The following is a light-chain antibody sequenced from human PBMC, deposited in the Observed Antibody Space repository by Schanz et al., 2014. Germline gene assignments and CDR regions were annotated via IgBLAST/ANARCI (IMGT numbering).Light chain of an antibody. J-gene: IGLJ3*02. V-gene: IGLV1-44*01. CDR3: AAWDDSLNGHGV. CDR2: SNN. CDR1: SSNIGGNT. Sequence: SELTQPPSASGTPGQRVTISCSGSSSNIGGNTVNWYQQLPGTAPKPLIYSNNQRPSGVPDRFSGSKSGTSASLAISGLQSEDEADYYCAAWDDSLNGHGVFGGGTKLTVL.